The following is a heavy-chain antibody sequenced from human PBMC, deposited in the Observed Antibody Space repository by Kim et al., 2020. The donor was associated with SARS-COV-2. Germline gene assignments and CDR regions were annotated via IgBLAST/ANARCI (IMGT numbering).Heavy chain of an antibody. D-gene: IGHD3-22*01. Sequence: GGSLRLSCTASGFTFGDYAMSWFRQAPGKGLEWVGFIRSKAYGGTTEYVASVKGRFTISRDDSKSIAYLQMNSLKTEDTAVYYCTRVNDSSGYYINWFDPWGQGTLVTVSS. CDR2: IRSKAYGGTT. CDR1: GFTFGDYA. CDR3: TRVNDSSGYYINWFDP. V-gene: IGHV3-49*03. J-gene: IGHJ5*02.